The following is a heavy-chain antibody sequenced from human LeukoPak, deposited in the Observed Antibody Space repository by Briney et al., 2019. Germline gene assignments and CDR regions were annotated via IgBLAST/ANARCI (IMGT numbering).Heavy chain of an antibody. V-gene: IGHV3-30*02. CDR3: AKALGSGSSYDAFDI. J-gene: IGHJ3*02. Sequence: GGSLRLSCAASGFSFSTYGINWVRQAPGKGLEWVAFIRYDGGNKYYADSVKGRFTISRDNSKNTLYLQMNRLRVEDTAVYYCAKALGSGSSYDAFDIWGQGTMVTVSS. CDR2: IRYDGGNK. D-gene: IGHD1-26*01. CDR1: GFSFSTYG.